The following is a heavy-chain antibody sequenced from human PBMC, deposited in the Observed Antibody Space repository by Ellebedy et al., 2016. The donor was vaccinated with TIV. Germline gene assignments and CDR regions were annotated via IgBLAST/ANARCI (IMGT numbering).Heavy chain of an antibody. CDR3: ATARRDGYTYSYYGLDV. V-gene: IGHV4-39*01. CDR2: VAYSGTT. Sequence: MPSETLSLTCTVSGDSISTTGYYWGWIRQSPGKGLEWIGSVAYSGTTYYNPSLKGRITISIATSRMQFSLKLSSVTAADTAVYYCATARRDGYTYSYYGLDVWGQGTTVTVSS. CDR1: GDSISTTGYY. D-gene: IGHD5-24*01. J-gene: IGHJ6*02.